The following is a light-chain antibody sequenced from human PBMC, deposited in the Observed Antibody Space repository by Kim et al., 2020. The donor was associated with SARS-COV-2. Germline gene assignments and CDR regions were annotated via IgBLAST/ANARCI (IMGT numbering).Light chain of an antibody. V-gene: IGLV1-40*01. J-gene: IGLJ3*02. CDR3: QSYDTRVSGSV. Sequence: QSVLAQPSSVSGAPGQKVSISCTGSSSNIGAGYDVHWYKQLTGTAPQVFIYRDVKRPSGVPDRFSGSRSGPSASLVISGLQVDDEGDYYCQSYDTRVSGSVFGGGTQLTVL. CDR2: RDV. CDR1: SSNIGAGYD.